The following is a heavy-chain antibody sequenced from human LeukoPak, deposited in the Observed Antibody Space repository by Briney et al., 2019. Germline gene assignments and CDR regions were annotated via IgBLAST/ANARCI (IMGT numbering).Heavy chain of an antibody. Sequence: GGSLRLSCDASGFNFNTYTMYWVRQAPGQGPEWVSGIRHSDGRTYYADSVRGRFTISSDIFKNTLYLQMNGLRADDTALYYCAKGLERESRLDSWGQGTLVTVSS. CDR3: AKGLERESRLDS. V-gene: IGHV3-23*01. CDR1: GFNFNTYT. CDR2: IRHSDGRT. J-gene: IGHJ4*02. D-gene: IGHD1-1*01.